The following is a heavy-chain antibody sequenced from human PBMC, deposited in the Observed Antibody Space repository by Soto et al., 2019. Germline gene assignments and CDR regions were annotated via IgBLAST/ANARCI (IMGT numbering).Heavy chain of an antibody. Sequence: PGGSLRLSCAASGFTFSSYGMHWVRQAPGKGLEWVSVISGSGGSTYYADSVKGRFTISRDNSKNTLYLQMNSLRAEDTAVYYCAKFWSGYYRTAPLDYWGQGTLVTVPS. CDR1: GFTFSSYG. J-gene: IGHJ4*02. CDR3: AKFWSGYYRTAPLDY. V-gene: IGHV3-23*01. CDR2: ISGSGGST. D-gene: IGHD3-3*01.